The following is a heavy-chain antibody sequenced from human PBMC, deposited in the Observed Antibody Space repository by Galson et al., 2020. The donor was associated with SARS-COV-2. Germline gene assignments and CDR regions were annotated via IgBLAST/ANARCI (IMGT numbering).Heavy chain of an antibody. V-gene: IGHV3-7*03. J-gene: IGHJ6*02. CDR3: ARDSIAADNNYYHYGMDV. CDR2: IKHDGSDK. CDR1: GFTFSSYW. Sequence: GESLKISCAASGFTFSSYWMSWVRQAPGKGLEWVANIKHDGSDKYYVDSVKGRYTISRDNAKNSLYLQMNSLRAEDTAVYYCARDSIAADNNYYHYGMDVWGQGTTVTVSS. D-gene: IGHD6-13*01.